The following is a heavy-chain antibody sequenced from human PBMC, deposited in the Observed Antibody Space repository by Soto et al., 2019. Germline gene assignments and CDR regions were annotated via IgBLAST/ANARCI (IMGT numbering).Heavy chain of an antibody. CDR2: ITGSSSYI. J-gene: IGHJ6*02. V-gene: IGHV3-21*06. Sequence: DVQLVESGGGLVKPGGSLRLSCAASGFIFSSHNMNWVRQAPGKGLEWVSSITGSSSYIFYADSVKGRVTISRDNAKNTVYLQVNSLRAEDTGVYYCARLVASETGYGMDVWGQGTTVTVSS. CDR3: ARLVASETGYGMDV. CDR1: GFIFSSHN. D-gene: IGHD3-9*01.